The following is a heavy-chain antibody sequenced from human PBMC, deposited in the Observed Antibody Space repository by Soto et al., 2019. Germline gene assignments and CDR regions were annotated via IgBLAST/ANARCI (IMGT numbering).Heavy chain of an antibody. CDR1: GGTFSSYG. CDR3: ARVLPPLDP. J-gene: IGHJ5*02. V-gene: IGHV1-18*01. CDR2: INAYNGNT. Sequence: ASLKVSCKASGGTFSSYGISWVRQAPGQGLEWMGWINAYNGNTNYAQKLQGRVTMTTDTSTSTAYMELRSLRSDDTAVYYCARVLPPLDPWGQGTLVTVSS.